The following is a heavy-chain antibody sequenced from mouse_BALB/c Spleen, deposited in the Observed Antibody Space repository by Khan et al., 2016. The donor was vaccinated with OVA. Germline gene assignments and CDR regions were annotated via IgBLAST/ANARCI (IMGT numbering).Heavy chain of an antibody. CDR1: GYTFTNHA. CDR3: ARGYWYFDV. J-gene: IGHJ1*01. Sequence: QIQLVQSGPELKKPGETVKISCKASGYTFTNHAMNWVKQATGKGLKWMGWINTYTGEPPYSDDFKGRFAISLETSASTAYLQIKHLKNEDTATYVCARGYWYFDVWGAGTTVTVSS. V-gene: IGHV9-3-1*01. CDR2: INTYTGEP.